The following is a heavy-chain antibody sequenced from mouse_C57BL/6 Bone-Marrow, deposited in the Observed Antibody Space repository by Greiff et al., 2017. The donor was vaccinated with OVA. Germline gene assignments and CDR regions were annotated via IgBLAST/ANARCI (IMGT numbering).Heavy chain of an antibody. J-gene: IGHJ2*01. D-gene: IGHD1-1*01. CDR1: GFNIKDDY. CDR3: TPITTVVEGY. CDR2: IDPENGDT. V-gene: IGHV14-4*01. Sequence: EVQLQQSGAELVRPRASVKLSCTASGFNIKDDYMHWVKQRPEQGLEWIGWIDPENGDTEYASKFQGKATITADTSSNTAYLQLSSLTSEDTAVYYCTPITTVVEGYWGQGTTLTVSS.